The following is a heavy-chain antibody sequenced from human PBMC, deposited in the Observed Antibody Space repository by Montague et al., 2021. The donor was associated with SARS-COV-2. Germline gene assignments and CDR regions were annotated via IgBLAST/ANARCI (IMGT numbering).Heavy chain of an antibody. Sequence: SLRLSCAASGFTFSSHWMHWVRQAPGKGLEWVSAISGSGGSTYYADSVKGRFTISRDNSKNTLYLQMNSLRAEDTAVYYCAKTLMTTVTTWAFDIWGQGTMVTVSS. CDR3: AKTLMTTVTTWAFDI. D-gene: IGHD4-17*01. CDR2: ISGSGGST. J-gene: IGHJ3*02. V-gene: IGHV3-23*01. CDR1: GFTFSSHW.